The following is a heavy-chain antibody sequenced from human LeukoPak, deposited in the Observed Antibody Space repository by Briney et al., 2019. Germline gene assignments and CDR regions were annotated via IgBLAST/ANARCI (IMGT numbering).Heavy chain of an antibody. CDR3: ARDYGYYPYYYYMDV. CDR2: INWTGGST. CDR1: GSTFDDYG. Sequence: PGGSLRLSCAASGSTFDDYGMSWVRPAPGKGLEWVSGINWTGGSTGYADSVKGRFTISRDNAKNSLYLQMNSLRAEDTALYYCARDYGYYPYYYYMDVWGKGTTVTVSS. D-gene: IGHD2-2*03. V-gene: IGHV3-20*04. J-gene: IGHJ6*03.